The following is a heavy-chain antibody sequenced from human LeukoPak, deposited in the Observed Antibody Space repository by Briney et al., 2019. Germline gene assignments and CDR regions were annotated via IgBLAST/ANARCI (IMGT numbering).Heavy chain of an antibody. Sequence: PGRSLRLSCAASGFTFSNYPMNWVRQAPGKGLEWVSVISGSGGATFYGDSVQGRFTISRDNSRDTLYLQMNSLTVEDTALYYCGKYLQTTVGANDYWGRGTLVTVSS. CDR1: GFTFSNYP. D-gene: IGHD1-26*01. J-gene: IGHJ4*02. V-gene: IGHV3-23*01. CDR3: GKYLQTTVGANDY. CDR2: ISGSGGAT.